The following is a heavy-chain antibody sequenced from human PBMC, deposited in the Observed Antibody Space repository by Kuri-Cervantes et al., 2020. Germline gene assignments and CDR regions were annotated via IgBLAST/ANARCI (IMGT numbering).Heavy chain of an antibody. J-gene: IGHJ3*02. CDR3: ARDSDIVVVPAANHDAFDI. D-gene: IGHD2-2*01. CDR1: GFTFSSYG. CDR2: IWYDGSNK. Sequence: GGSLRLSCAASGFTFSSYGMHWVRQAPGKGLEWVAVIWYDGSNKGYADSVKGRFTISRDNFQNTLYLQMNSLIADDTGVYYCARDSDIVVVPAANHDAFDIWGQGTMVTVSS. V-gene: IGHV3-33*01.